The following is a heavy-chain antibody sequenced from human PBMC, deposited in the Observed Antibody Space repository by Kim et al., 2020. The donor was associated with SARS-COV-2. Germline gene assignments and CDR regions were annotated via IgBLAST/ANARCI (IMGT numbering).Heavy chain of an antibody. Sequence: SETLSLTCTVSGGSVSSGSYYWSWIWQPPGKGLEWIGYIYYSGSTNYNPSLKSRATISVDTSQNQFSLKLSSVNAADTAVYYCARTPDGWGWYQGGDIDDYWGQGTLFTVSS. V-gene: IGHV4-61*01. CDR1: GGSVSSGSYY. CDR2: IYYSGST. D-gene: IGHD6-19*01. CDR3: ARTPDGWGWYQGGDIDDY. J-gene: IGHJ4*02.